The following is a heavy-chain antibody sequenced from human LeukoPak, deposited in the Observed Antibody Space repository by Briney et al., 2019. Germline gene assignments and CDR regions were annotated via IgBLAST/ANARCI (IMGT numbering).Heavy chain of an antibody. D-gene: IGHD5-24*01. J-gene: IGHJ4*02. V-gene: IGHV5-51*01. CDR3: ARQHLNDYNHFDY. Sequence: GEALKISCKGSGYSFTMYWIGWVRQMPGKGLEWMGVIYPGDSDTRYSPSFQGQVTISADRSISTAYLQWSSLKASDTAMYYCARQHLNDYNHFDYWGQGTLVTVSS. CDR1: GYSFTMYW. CDR2: IYPGDSDT.